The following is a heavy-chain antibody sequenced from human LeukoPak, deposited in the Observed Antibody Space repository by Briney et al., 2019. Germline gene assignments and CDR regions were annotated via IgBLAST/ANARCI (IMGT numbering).Heavy chain of an antibody. CDR2: IYYSGRS. D-gene: IGHD3-10*01. Sequence: PSETLSLTCTVSGGSISSSNYYWGRIRQPPGKGLEWIGTIYYSGRSYFNPSLKGRVTISVDTSKNQFSLKLTSVTAADTAVYYCARDPIAAYGLGSYFDYWGQGTLVTVSS. J-gene: IGHJ4*02. CDR3: ARDPIAAYGLGSYFDY. CDR1: GGSISSSNYY. V-gene: IGHV4-39*07.